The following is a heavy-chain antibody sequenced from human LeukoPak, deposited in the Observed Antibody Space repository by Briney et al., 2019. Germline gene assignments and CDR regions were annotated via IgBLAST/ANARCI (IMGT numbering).Heavy chain of an antibody. V-gene: IGHV3-13*04. D-gene: IGHD1-1*01. CDR2: IGNAGDT. CDR3: ARNNNWSFDS. J-gene: IGHJ4*02. CDR1: GFTFTNYD. Sequence: GGSLRLSCAASGFTFTNYDMHWVRQTPGAGLEWVSGIGNAGDTYYAGSVKGRFTISRENAKNSLYLQMNSLRDGDTAVYCCARNNNWSFDSWGQGTLVTVSS.